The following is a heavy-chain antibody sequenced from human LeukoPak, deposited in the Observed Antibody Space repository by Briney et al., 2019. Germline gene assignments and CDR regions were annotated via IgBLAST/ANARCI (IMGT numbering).Heavy chain of an antibody. CDR3: AKGSDYGGNSDYFDY. CDR2: LSGSGGSK. V-gene: IGHV3-23*01. CDR1: GFTFSSYG. J-gene: IGHJ4*02. D-gene: IGHD4-23*01. Sequence: GGTLRLSCAASGFTFSSYGMSWVRQAPGKGLEWVSALSGSGGSKYYADSVKGRFTLSRDNSKNTLFLQMNSLRAEDTAVYYCAKGSDYGGNSDYFDYWGQGTLVTVSS.